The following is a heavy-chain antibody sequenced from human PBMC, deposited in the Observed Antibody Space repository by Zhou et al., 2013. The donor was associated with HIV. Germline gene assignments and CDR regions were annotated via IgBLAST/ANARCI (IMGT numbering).Heavy chain of an antibody. V-gene: IGHV1-2*02. J-gene: IGHJ4*02. Sequence: QVQLVQSGAEVKKPGASVKVSCKASGYTFTGYYMHWVRQAPGQGLEWMGWINPNSGGTNYAQNLQGRVTMTTDTSTSTAYMELSSLRSDDTAVYYCARWHPSGSYWGGDYWGPGEPWSPSPQ. CDR1: GYTFTGYY. CDR2: INPNSGGT. CDR3: ARWHPSGSYWGGDY. D-gene: IGHD1-26*01.